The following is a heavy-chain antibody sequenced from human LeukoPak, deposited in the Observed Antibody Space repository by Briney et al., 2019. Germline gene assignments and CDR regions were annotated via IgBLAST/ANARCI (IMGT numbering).Heavy chain of an antibody. V-gene: IGHV1-2*02. Sequence: ASVKVSCKASGYTFTSYGISWVRQAPGQGLEWMGWINPNSGGTNYAQKFQGRVTMTRDTSISTAYMELSRLRSDDTAVYYCARGGYSYGYEGFYYYYYMDVWGKGTTVTISS. J-gene: IGHJ6*03. CDR2: INPNSGGT. CDR3: ARGGYSYGYEGFYYYYYMDV. D-gene: IGHD5-18*01. CDR1: GYTFTSYG.